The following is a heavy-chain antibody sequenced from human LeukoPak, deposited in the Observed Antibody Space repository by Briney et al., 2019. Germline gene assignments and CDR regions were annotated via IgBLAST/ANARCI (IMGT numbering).Heavy chain of an antibody. V-gene: IGHV3-23*01. J-gene: IGHJ4*02. Sequence: PGGSLRLSCAASGFTFSSYAMSCVRQAPGKGLEWVSAISGGGDSTYYADSVKGRFTISRDNSKNTLYLQMNSLRAEDTAVYYCAREYVPWELLNYFDYWGQGTLVTVSS. CDR3: AREYVPWELLNYFDY. D-gene: IGHD1-26*01. CDR1: GFTFSSYA. CDR2: ISGGGDST.